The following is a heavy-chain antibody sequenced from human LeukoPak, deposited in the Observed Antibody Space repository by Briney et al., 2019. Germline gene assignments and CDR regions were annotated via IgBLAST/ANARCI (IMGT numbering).Heavy chain of an antibody. CDR1: VFTFSTYA. Sequence: GGSLRLSCAVSVFTFSTYAMSWVRHAPGRGREWSSAVRGSGSDTYYADSGEGRFTISRDNTKNSLYLQMNSLRAEDTAVYYCARDRVNCGGDCYPSSSDFWGQGTLVTVSS. J-gene: IGHJ4*02. V-gene: IGHV3-21*01. CDR2: VRGSGSDT. CDR3: ARDRVNCGGDCYPSSSDF. D-gene: IGHD2-21*02.